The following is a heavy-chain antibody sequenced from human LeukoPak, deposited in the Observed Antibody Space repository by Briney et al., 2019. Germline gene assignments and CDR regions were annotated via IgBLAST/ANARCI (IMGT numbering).Heavy chain of an antibody. CDR3: ARGTTGDY. CDR2: INPSGGST. J-gene: IGHJ4*02. Sequence: ASVKVSCKASGYTFTSYCIDWVRQAPGQGLEWMGVINPSGGSTRYAQKFQGRVTMTGDPSTGTVYMELSSLTSDDTAVYYCARGTTGDYWGQGTPVTVSS. V-gene: IGHV1-46*01. D-gene: IGHD1-1*01. CDR1: GYTFTSYC.